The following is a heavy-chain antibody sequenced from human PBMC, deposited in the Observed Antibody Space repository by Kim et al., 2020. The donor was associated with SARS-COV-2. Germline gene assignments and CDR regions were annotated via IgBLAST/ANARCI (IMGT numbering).Heavy chain of an antibody. J-gene: IGHJ4*02. CDR1: GGSVRVHYY. D-gene: IGHD3-10*02. CDR3: ARGNGDYVLDYFDY. V-gene: IGHV4-30-4*01. CDR2: MSYSGIA. Sequence: SETLSLTCTISGGSVRVHYYWSWLRQPPGKGLEWIGYMSYSGIAYYSPSLKGRVNMSLDTSKNQISLELGSVTAADTAVYHCARGNGDYVLDYFDYWGQGTLVTVPS.